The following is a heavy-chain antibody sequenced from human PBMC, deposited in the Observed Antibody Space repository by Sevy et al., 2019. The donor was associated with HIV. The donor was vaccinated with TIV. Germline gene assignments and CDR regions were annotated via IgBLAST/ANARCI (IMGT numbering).Heavy chain of an antibody. J-gene: IGHJ6*02. CDR2: VSYDGSSK. CDR1: GFTFRNSG. Sequence: GGSLRLSCVGSGFTFRNSGVHWLRQAPGKGVEWLSVVSYDGSSKYYVDSVKGRFIVSRDNSKNTLYLQMNSLRTEDTAVYYCARGGSGDYYYYGVDVWGQGTTVTVSS. CDR3: ARGGSGDYYYYGVDV. D-gene: IGHD3-10*01. V-gene: IGHV3-30*03.